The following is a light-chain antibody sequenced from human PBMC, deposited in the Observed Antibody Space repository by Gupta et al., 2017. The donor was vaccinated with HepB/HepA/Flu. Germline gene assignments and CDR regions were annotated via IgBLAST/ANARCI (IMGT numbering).Light chain of an antibody. CDR2: DVS. CDR3: SSYARSNTLV. J-gene: IGLJ1*01. Sequence: QSALTQPASVSGSPGQSITISCTGTSSDVGGYNYVPWYQQLPGKAPKVMIYDVSNRPSGVSNRFSGSKSGNTASLTISGLQAEDEADYYCSSYARSNTLVFGTGTKVTVL. CDR1: SSDVGGYNY. V-gene: IGLV2-14*03.